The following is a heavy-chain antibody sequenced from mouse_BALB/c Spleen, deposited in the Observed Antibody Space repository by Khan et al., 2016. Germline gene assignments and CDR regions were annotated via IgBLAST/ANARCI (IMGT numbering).Heavy chain of an antibody. V-gene: IGHV1-80*01. Sequence: QVQLQQSGAELVRPGSSVKISCKASGYAFSSYWMNWVKQRPGQGLEWIGQIYPGDGDTNYNGKFKGKATLTADKSSSTAYMQLSSLTSEESAVYCCARRGYYRYDGYAYWGQGTLVTVSA. CDR3: ARRGYYRYDGYAY. CDR2: IYPGDGDT. D-gene: IGHD2-14*01. J-gene: IGHJ3*01. CDR1: GYAFSSYW.